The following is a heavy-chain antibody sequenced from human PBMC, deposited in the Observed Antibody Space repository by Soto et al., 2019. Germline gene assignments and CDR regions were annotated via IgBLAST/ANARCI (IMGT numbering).Heavy chain of an antibody. CDR3: VKNFPEDIVVVPAVIGTNYYYYGLVV. CDR2: ISYDGSNK. Sequence: QVQLVESGGGVVQPGRSLRLSCAASGFTFSSYGMHWVRQAPGKGLEWVAVISYDGSNKYYADCVKGRFTISRDNSKNTLYRQMNSLRAEDTGVDYCVKNFPEDIVVVPAVIGTNYYYYGLVVWGQGTTVTVSS. V-gene: IGHV3-30*18. CDR1: GFTFSSYG. J-gene: IGHJ6*02. D-gene: IGHD2-2*01.